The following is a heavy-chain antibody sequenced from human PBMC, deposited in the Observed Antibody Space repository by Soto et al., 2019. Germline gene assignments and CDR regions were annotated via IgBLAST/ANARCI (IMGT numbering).Heavy chain of an antibody. J-gene: IGHJ3*02. Sequence: SETLSLTCAVYDGSFIGYYWSWIRQPPGKGLEWIGEVNHDGSGNYNGSLESRITMTVDTSKNHFTLKLSSVAAADTAVYYCARGPSYNAFDIWGQGTLVTVSS. CDR1: DGSFIGYY. CDR3: ARGPSYNAFDI. V-gene: IGHV4-34*01. CDR2: VNHDGSG.